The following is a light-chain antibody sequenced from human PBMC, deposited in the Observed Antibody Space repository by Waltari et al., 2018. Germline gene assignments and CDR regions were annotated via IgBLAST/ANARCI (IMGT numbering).Light chain of an antibody. CDR3: QTGGHGTWV. Sequence: QLVLTQSPSASASLGASVKPTCTLSSGHSSNIVAWHQQQPEKGPRSLMKVNSDGSHSKGDEIPDRFSGSSSGAERYLTISTVQSEDEADYYCQTGGHGTWVFGGGTKLTVL. CDR1: SGHSSNI. J-gene: IGLJ3*02. CDR2: VNSDGSH. V-gene: IGLV4-69*02.